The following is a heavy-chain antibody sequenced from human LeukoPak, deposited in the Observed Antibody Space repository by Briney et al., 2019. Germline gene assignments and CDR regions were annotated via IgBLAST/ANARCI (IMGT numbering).Heavy chain of an antibody. CDR3: ARLAEYQLLGQDYYYYYMDV. V-gene: IGHV3-20*04. D-gene: IGHD2-2*01. CDR1: GFTFDDYG. CDR2: INWNGGST. J-gene: IGHJ6*03. Sequence: GGSLRLSCAASGFTFDDYGMSWVRQAPGKGLEWVSGINWNGGSTGYADSVNGRFTISRDNAKNSLYLQMNSLRAEDTALYYCARLAEYQLLGQDYYYYYMDVWGKGTTVTVSS.